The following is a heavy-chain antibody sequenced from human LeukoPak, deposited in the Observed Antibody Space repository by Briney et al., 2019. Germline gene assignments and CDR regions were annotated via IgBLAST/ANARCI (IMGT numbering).Heavy chain of an antibody. J-gene: IGHJ6*02. CDR1: GGSISSGSYY. CDR3: ARVAATPGYYYYGMDV. Sequence: SETLSLTCTVSGGSISSGSYYWSWIRQPAGKGLEWIGHIYTSGSTNYNPSLKSRVTISVDTSKNQFSLKLSSVTAADTAVYYCARVAATPGYYYYGMDVWGQGATVTVSS. D-gene: IGHD2-15*01. CDR2: IYTSGST. V-gene: IGHV4-61*09.